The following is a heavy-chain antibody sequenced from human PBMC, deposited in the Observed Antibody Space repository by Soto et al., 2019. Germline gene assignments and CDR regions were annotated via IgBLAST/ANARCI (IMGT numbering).Heavy chain of an antibody. Sequence: GGSLRLSCAASGFIFSSYAMHWVRQAPGKGLEYVSVISSNGGSTDYANSVKGRFTISRDNSKNTLYLQMGSLRAEDMAVYYCARGYGYYIDYWGQGTLVTVSS. V-gene: IGHV3-64*01. J-gene: IGHJ4*02. CDR2: ISSNGGST. D-gene: IGHD5-18*01. CDR3: ARGYGYYIDY. CDR1: GFIFSSYA.